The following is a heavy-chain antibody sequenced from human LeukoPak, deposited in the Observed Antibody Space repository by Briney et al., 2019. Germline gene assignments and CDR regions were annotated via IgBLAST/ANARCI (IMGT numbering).Heavy chain of an antibody. CDR3: AKQKLPLDY. CDR1: GFTFSNYA. CDR2: ISGSCVNT. Sequence: GGSLRLSCAASGFTFSNYAMSCVRQAPGKGREWVSAISGSCVNTYYADSVKGRFTIPRDNSKNTLYLQMNSLRAEDTAVYYCAKQKLPLDYWGQGTLVTVSS. V-gene: IGHV3-23*01. D-gene: IGHD4-23*01. J-gene: IGHJ4*02.